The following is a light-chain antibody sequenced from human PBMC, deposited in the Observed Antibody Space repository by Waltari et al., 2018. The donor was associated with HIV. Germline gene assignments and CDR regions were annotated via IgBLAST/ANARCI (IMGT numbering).Light chain of an antibody. V-gene: IGLV1-44*01. J-gene: IGLJ2*01. Sequence: QSVLTQPPSASGTPGQRVTIACSGSNSNIGSNPVNWYQQLPGTAPKLLIYNSNRGPSGVPGRFSGSKSGISASLAISGLQSEDEAGYYCAAWDDGLHGWIFGGGTKLTVL. CDR3: AAWDDGLHGWI. CDR2: NSN. CDR1: NSNIGSNP.